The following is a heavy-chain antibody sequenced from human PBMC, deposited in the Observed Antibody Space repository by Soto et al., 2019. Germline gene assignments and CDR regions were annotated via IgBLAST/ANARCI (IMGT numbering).Heavy chain of an antibody. D-gene: IGHD3-10*01. CDR2: IIPIFGTA. Sequence: SVKVSCKASGGTFSSYAISWVRQAPGQGLEWMGGIIPIFGTANYAQKFQGRVTITADESTSTAYMELSSLRSEDTAVYYCAGSLWFGAPFDYWGQGTLVTVSS. J-gene: IGHJ4*02. V-gene: IGHV1-69*13. CDR3: AGSLWFGAPFDY. CDR1: GGTFSSYA.